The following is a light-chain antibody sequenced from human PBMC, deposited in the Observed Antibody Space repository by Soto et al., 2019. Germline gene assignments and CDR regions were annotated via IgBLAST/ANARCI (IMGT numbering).Light chain of an antibody. CDR3: CSYVTSSVI. CDR2: EVS. Sequence: QSALTKPASVSGSPGQSITISCTGASSDFGSYNFVSWYQQHPGKAPKVMIYEVSKRPSGVSNRFSGSKSGNTASLTISGLQAEDEADYYCCSYVTSSVIFGGGTKLTVL. V-gene: IGLV2-23*02. J-gene: IGLJ2*01. CDR1: SSDFGSYNF.